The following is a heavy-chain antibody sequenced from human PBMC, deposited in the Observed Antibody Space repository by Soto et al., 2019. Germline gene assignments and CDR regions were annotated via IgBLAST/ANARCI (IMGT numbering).Heavy chain of an antibody. V-gene: IGHV4-4*02. CDR3: ERVAVAGTRVDY. D-gene: IGHD6-19*01. J-gene: IGHJ4*02. Sequence: QVQLQESGPGLVKPSGTLSLTCAVSGGSISSSNWWSWVRQPPGKRLEWIGEIYHSGSTNYNPSRKRRLTTPRDNPKNQSSPKLISVTAAGSAVYYCERVAVAGTRVDYWGQGTLVTVPS. CDR1: GGSISSSNW. CDR2: IYHSGST.